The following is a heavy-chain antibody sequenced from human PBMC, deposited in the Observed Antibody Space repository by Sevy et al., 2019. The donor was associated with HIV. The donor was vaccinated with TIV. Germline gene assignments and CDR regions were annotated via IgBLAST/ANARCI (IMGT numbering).Heavy chain of an antibody. CDR3: TGGAPYPMDV. V-gene: IGHV3-73*01. CDR1: GFTFSSYD. D-gene: IGHD3-10*01. CDR2: IRSKAYNFAT. Sequence: GGSLRLSCAASGFTFSSYDMNWVRQAPGKGLEWVGRIRSKAYNFATTYAASLKGRFTISRDDSKNTAYLQLNGLKTEDTAVYYCTGGAPYPMDVWGQGTTVTVSS. J-gene: IGHJ6*02.